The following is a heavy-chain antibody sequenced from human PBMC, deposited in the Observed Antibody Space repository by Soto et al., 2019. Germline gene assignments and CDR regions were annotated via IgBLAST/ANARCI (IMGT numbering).Heavy chain of an antibody. CDR3: ARGGGYYYGSGSYRAYYYGMDV. CDR1: GYTFTGYH. D-gene: IGHD3-10*01. J-gene: IGHJ6*02. Sequence: ASVKVSSKASGYTFTGYHMHCVRQAPEQGLEWMGWINPNSGGTNYAQKFQGWVTMTRDTSISTAYMELSRLRSDDTAVYYCARGGGYYYGSGSYRAYYYGMDVWGQGTTVTVSS. V-gene: IGHV1-2*04. CDR2: INPNSGGT.